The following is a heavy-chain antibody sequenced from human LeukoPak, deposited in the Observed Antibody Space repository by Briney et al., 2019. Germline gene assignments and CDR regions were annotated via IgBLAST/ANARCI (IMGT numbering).Heavy chain of an antibody. D-gene: IGHD6-19*01. CDR1: GFTFSSYE. CDR2: ISSSGSTK. J-gene: IGHJ4*02. V-gene: IGHV3-48*03. Sequence: PGGSLRLSCAASGFTFSSYEMNWVRQAPGKGLEWVSYISSSGSTKYYADSVKGRFTISRDNAKNSLYLQMNSLRVEDTALYYCARGPHPYTSGWYHFDYWGQGTLVTVSS. CDR3: ARGPHPYTSGWYHFDY.